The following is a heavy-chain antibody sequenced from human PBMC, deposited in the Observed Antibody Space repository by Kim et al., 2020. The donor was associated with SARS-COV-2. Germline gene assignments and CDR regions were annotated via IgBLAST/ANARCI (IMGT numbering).Heavy chain of an antibody. CDR2: GRP. V-gene: IGHV4-39*01. CDR3: ARRNGPFDY. J-gene: IGHJ4*02. D-gene: IGHD2-8*01. Sequence: GRPNTNPSRRRQVTISVDTSKNQFPLKLGSVTAADTAVYYCARRNGPFDYWGQGTLVTVSS.